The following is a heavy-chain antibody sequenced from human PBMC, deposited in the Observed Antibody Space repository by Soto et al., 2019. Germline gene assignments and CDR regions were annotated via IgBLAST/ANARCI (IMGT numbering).Heavy chain of an antibody. CDR2: MVGDGSSS. CDR3: AKDLRPDGRYDLDY. J-gene: IGHJ4*02. Sequence: EVQLLESGGGLAQPGGSLRLSCAASGFIFRTYAMNWVRQAPGKGLEWVSGMVGDGSSSDYADSVRGRFTISRDNSKNTLYLQMNNVRAEDTAVYYCAKDLRPDGRYDLDYWGQGTLVTVSS. V-gene: IGHV3-23*01. D-gene: IGHD1-26*01. CDR1: GFIFRTYA.